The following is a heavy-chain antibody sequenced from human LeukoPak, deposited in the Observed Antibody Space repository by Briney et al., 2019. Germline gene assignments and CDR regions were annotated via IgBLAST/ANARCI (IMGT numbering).Heavy chain of an antibody. D-gene: IGHD3-3*01. CDR3: ARAVEWLLPQDY. V-gene: IGHV1-18*01. CDR2: ISAYNGNT. Sequence: ASVKVSCKASGYTFSSYGIGWVRQAPGQGLEWMGWISAYNGNTNYAQKLQGRVTMTTDTSTSTAYMELRSLRSDDTAVCYCARAVEWLLPQDYWGQGTLVTVSS. CDR1: GYTFSSYG. J-gene: IGHJ4*02.